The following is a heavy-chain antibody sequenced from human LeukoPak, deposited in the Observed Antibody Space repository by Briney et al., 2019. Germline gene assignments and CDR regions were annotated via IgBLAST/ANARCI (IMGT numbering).Heavy chain of an antibody. J-gene: IGHJ5*02. Sequence: PSETLSLTCTVSGGSISSYYWSWIRQPPGKGLEWIGYIYYSGTTNYNPSLKSRVTISVDTSKNQFSLKLSSVTAADTAVYYCARSEKYYDFWSGYYTSSWFDPWGQGTLVTVSS. V-gene: IGHV4-59*08. CDR1: GGSISSYY. CDR2: IYYSGTT. D-gene: IGHD3-3*01. CDR3: ARSEKYYDFWSGYYTSSWFDP.